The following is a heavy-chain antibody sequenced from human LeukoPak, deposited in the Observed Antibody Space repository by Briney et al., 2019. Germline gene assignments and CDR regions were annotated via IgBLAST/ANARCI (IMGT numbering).Heavy chain of an antibody. Sequence: GGSLRLSCAASGFTFDDYAMHWVRQASGKGLEWVSLISWDGGRTYYADSVKGRFTISRDNSKNSLYLQMDSLTADDTAVYFCACLRGPSDYWGQGTLVTVSS. J-gene: IGHJ4*02. CDR1: GFTFDDYA. D-gene: IGHD4-17*01. CDR2: ISWDGGRT. CDR3: ACLRGPSDY. V-gene: IGHV3-43D*04.